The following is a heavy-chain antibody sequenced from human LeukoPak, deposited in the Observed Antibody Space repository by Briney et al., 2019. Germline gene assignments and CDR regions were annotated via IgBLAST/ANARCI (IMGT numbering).Heavy chain of an antibody. CDR1: GGSISNYY. CDR3: ARGRCRNSGCRPYFDY. V-gene: IGHV4-59*01. Sequence: SETLSLTCTVSGGSISNYYWSWIRQPPGKGLEWIGYIYYSESTNYNPSLKSRVTISTDTSKSQFSLNLRSVTAEDTGIYYCARGRCRNSGCRPYFDYWGQGTQVTVSS. CDR2: IYYSEST. J-gene: IGHJ4*02. D-gene: IGHD3-22*01.